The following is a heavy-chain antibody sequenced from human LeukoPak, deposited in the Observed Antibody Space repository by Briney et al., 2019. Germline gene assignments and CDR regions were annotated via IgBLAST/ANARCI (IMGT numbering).Heavy chain of an antibody. J-gene: IGHJ4*02. D-gene: IGHD3-10*01. CDR2: IRSKANNYAT. CDR1: GFTFSGST. CDR3: ARVDVSGIVGY. Sequence: GGSLRLSCAASGFTFSGSTMHWVRQASGKGLGWVGRIRSKANNYATAYATSVKGRFTLSRDDSKNTAYLQMNSLKTEDPAVYYCARVDVSGIVGYWGQGTLVTVSS. V-gene: IGHV3-73*01.